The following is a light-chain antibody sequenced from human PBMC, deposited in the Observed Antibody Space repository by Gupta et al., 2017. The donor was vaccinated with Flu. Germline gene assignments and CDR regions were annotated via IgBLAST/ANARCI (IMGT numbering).Light chain of an antibody. J-gene: IGKJ4*01. CDR3: QQYNTWPPLT. Sequence: PGEGATLSCRASQNVGSNLAWYQQKPGQAPRLLIFDASARATGIPARFSGSGSGTEFTLTISSLQSEDFAVYYCQQYNTWPPLTFGGGTNVEIK. V-gene: IGKV3-15*01. CDR1: QNVGSN. CDR2: DAS.